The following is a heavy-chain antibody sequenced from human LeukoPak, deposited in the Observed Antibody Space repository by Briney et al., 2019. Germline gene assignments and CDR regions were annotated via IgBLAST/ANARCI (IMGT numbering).Heavy chain of an antibody. J-gene: IGHJ4*02. Sequence: GGSLRLSCAASGFNFDDYAIHWVRQAPGKGLVWVSGITWNSGSIDYADSVKGRFTISRDIAKNSLYLQMHSLRAEDTGVYFCERGSFRVVIPAFDYWGQGTLVTVSS. CDR2: ITWNSGSI. V-gene: IGHV3-9*01. CDR1: GFNFDDYA. D-gene: IGHD3-3*01. CDR3: ERGSFRVVIPAFDY.